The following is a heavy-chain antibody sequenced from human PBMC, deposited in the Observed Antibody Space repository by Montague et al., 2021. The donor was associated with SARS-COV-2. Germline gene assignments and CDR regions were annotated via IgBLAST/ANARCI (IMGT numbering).Heavy chain of an antibody. Sequence: PALGKPTQTLTLTCVFSGFSLNTDGVGVAWIRRPPGKALEWLALIYWDGDQRYSPSLKNRLTITKDTSKSRVVLTMTNPDPVDTATYYCARRYDFYRAEAFDVWGQGTMLTVSS. V-gene: IGHV2-5*02. CDR1: GFSLNTDGVG. CDR2: IYWDGDQ. D-gene: IGHD3-3*01. J-gene: IGHJ3*01. CDR3: ARRYDFYRAEAFDV.